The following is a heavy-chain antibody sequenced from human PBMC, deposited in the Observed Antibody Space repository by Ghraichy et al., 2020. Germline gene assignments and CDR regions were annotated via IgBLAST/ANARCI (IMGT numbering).Heavy chain of an antibody. CDR2: INHSGST. J-gene: IGHJ4*02. CDR3: ARGRRAAAGTRNRYFDY. V-gene: IGHV4-34*01. CDR1: GGSFSGYY. Sequence: SETLSLTCAVYGGSFSGYYWSWIRQPPGKGLEWIGEINHSGSTNYNPSLKSRVTISVDTSKNQFSLKLSSVTAADTAVYYCARGRRAAAGTRNRYFDYWGQGTLVTVSS. D-gene: IGHD6-13*01.